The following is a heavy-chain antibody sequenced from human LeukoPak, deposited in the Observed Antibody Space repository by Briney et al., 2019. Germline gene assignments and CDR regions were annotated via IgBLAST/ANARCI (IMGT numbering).Heavy chain of an antibody. CDR2: IRYDGSNQ. CDR1: GFTFSNYG. CDR3: AKIESPSCYYCYMDV. J-gene: IGHJ6*03. D-gene: IGHD2-2*01. V-gene: IGHV3-30*02. Sequence: GGSLRLSCTASGFTFSNYGMYWVRQAPGKGLEWLAFIRYDGSNQYYADSVEGRFTISRDNSKNTMFLQMSSLRAEDTAVYYCAKIESPSCYYCYMDVWGKGTTVTISS.